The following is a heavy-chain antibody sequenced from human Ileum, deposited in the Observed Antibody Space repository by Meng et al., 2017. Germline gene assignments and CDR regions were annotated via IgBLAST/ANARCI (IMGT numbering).Heavy chain of an antibody. D-gene: IGHD4-17*01. V-gene: IGHV3-30*03. CDR2: ISYDGDNI. J-gene: IGHJ4*02. CDR1: GFTFSNYN. Sequence: VQLGETGGGLVQPGRSLRLSCAASGFTFSNYNMHWVRQAPGKGLEWVAFISYDGDNIYYADSVKGRLTISRDNSENTLFLQMNSLRTEDTAVYYCARDSYGCDYWGQGTLVTVSS. CDR3: ARDSYGCDY.